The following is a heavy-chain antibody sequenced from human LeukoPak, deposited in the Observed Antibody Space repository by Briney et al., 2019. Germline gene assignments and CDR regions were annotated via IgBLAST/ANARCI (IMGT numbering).Heavy chain of an antibody. CDR2: ISDSGGST. Sequence: PGGSLRLSCAASGFTFSSYAMSWVRQAPGKGLEWVSLISDSGGSTYYADSVKDRFTISRDNSKNTLYLQMNSLRAEDTAVYYCATRPWPNPHFDYWGQGTLVTVSS. D-gene: IGHD5-24*01. CDR1: GFTFSSYA. J-gene: IGHJ4*02. CDR3: ATRPWPNPHFDY. V-gene: IGHV3-23*01.